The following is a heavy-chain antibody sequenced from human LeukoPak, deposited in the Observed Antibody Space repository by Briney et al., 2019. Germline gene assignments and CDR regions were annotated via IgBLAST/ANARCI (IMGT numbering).Heavy chain of an antibody. J-gene: IGHJ4*02. CDR2: ISYDGSNK. CDR1: GFTFSSYA. V-gene: IGHV3-30-3*01. Sequence: GGSLRLSCAASGFTFSSYAMHWVRQAPGKGLEWVAVISYDGSNKYYADSVKGRFTISRDNSKNTLYLQMNSLRAEDTAVYYCARDLADPAGYWGQGTLVTVSP. CDR3: ARDLADPAGY.